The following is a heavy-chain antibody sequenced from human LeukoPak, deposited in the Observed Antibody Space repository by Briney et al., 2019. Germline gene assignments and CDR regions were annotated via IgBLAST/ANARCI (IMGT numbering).Heavy chain of an antibody. CDR3: ARDHASHGMDV. CDR2: IYYSGST. Sequence: SETLSLTCTVSGGSISSFYWSWIRQPPGKGLEWIGYIYYSGSTNYNPSLKSRVTISVDTSQNQFSLNLSSVTAADTALYYCARDHASHGMDVWGQGTTVTVSS. V-gene: IGHV4-59*01. J-gene: IGHJ6*02. D-gene: IGHD6-6*01. CDR1: GGSISSFY.